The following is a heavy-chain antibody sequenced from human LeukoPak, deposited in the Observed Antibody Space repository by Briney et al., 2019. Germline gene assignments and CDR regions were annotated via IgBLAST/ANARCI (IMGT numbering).Heavy chain of an antibody. D-gene: IGHD1-26*01. CDR3: ARVGSGSYSFDY. Sequence: ASVKVSCKASGYTFTSYDINWVRQATGQGLEWMGWMNPNSGNTGYAQKFQGRVTMTRNTSISTAYMELSSLRSEDTAVYYCARVGSGSYSFDYWGQGTLVTVSS. CDR2: MNPNSGNT. J-gene: IGHJ4*02. CDR1: GYTFTSYD. V-gene: IGHV1-8*01.